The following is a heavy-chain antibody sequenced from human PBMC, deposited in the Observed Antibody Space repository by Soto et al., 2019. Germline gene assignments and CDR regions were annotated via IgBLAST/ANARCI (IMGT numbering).Heavy chain of an antibody. CDR2: IIPIFGTA. CDR1: GGTFSSYA. J-gene: IGHJ6*02. D-gene: IGHD5-18*01. Sequence: GASVKVSCKASGGTFSSYAISWVRQAPGQGLEWMGGIIPIFGTANYAQKFQGRVTITADESTSTAYMELSSLRSEDTAVYYCARDRRGYSDGTLYYYGMHVWGQGTTVTVS. CDR3: ARDRRGYSDGTLYYYGMHV. V-gene: IGHV1-69*13.